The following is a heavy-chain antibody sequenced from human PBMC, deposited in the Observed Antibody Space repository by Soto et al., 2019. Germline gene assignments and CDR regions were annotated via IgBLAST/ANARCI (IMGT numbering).Heavy chain of an antibody. D-gene: IGHD3-22*01. CDR1: GFTFSSYG. Sequence: GGSLRLSCAASGFTFSSYGMHWVRQAPGKGLEWVAVIWYDGSNKYYADSVKGRFTISRDNSKNTLYLQMNSLRAEDTAVYYCARDAARIAAPDYYDSSGLPQNDAFDIWGQGTMVKVSS. J-gene: IGHJ3*02. CDR3: ARDAARIAAPDYYDSSGLPQNDAFDI. CDR2: IWYDGSNK. V-gene: IGHV3-33*01.